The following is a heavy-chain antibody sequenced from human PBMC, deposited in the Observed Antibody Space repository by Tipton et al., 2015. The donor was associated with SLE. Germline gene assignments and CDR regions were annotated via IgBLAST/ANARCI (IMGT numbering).Heavy chain of an antibody. D-gene: IGHD5-24*01. CDR1: GFRVGNNY. CDR3: AKGIESMIGGYNQATFDS. J-gene: IGHJ4*02. CDR2: ITSSSGRI. Sequence: SLRLSCAASGFRVGNNYMSWVRQAPGKGLEWVSGITSSSGRIYYADSVKGRFTISRDNSKSTLFLEMNSLRDEDTAVYYCAKGIESMIGGYNQATFDSWGRGTLVSVSS. V-gene: IGHV3-23*01.